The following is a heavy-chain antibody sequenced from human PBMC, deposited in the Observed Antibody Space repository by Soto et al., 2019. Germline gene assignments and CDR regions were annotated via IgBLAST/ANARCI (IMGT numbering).Heavy chain of an antibody. V-gene: IGHV3-23*01. CDR2: ISGSGDYT. D-gene: IGHD7-27*01. Sequence: EVQLLESGGGLVQPGGSLRLSCAASGFTFSTYAMTWVRQAPGKGLEWVSSISGSGDYTYYADSVKGRFTFSRDNSKDTLYLQMNGLRAEDTAIYYCAKDNANWGSMYYFDNWGQGTLVTVSS. J-gene: IGHJ4*02. CDR1: GFTFSTYA. CDR3: AKDNANWGSMYYFDN.